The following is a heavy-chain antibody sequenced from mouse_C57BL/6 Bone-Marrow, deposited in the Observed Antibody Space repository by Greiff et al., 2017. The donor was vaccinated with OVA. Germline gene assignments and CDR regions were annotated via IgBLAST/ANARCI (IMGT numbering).Heavy chain of an antibody. CDR3: TTVYYYGSSWDY. CDR2: IDPANGDT. V-gene: IGHV14-4*01. D-gene: IGHD1-1*01. J-gene: IGHJ2*01. CDR1: GFNIKDDY. Sequence: VQLQQSGAELVRPGASVKLSCTASGFNIKDDYMHWVKQRPEQGLEWIGWIDPANGDTEHASKFQGKATITADTSSNTAYLQLSSLTSEDTAVYYCTTVYYYGSSWDYWGQGTTLTVSS.